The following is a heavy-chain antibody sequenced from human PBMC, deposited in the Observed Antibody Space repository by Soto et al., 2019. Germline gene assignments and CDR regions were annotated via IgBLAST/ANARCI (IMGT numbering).Heavy chain of an antibody. CDR3: AKSKMTAGHWFDP. CDR2: INAGNGNT. CDR1: GYTFTSYA. D-gene: IGHD2-21*02. J-gene: IGHJ5*02. V-gene: IGHV1-3*01. Sequence: ASVKVSCKASGYTFTSYAMHWVRQAPGQRLEWMGWINAGNGNTKYSQKFQGRVNITRDTSASTAYMELSSLRSEDTAVYFCAKSKMTAGHWFDPWGQRTLVTVSS.